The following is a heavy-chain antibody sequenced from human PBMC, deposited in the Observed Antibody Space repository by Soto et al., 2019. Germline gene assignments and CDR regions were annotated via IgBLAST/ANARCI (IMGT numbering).Heavy chain of an antibody. CDR1: GGSFSGYY. D-gene: IGHD6-6*01. V-gene: IGHV4-34*01. J-gene: IGHJ4*02. CDR2: INHSGST. Sequence: SETLSLTCAVYGGSFSGYYCSCSRQPPGKGLEWIGEINHSGSTNYNPSVKSRVTISVDPSKNQFSLRLGSVCAEDTAVYYCARAYPYSNSVDYWGQGTLVTVSS. CDR3: ARAYPYSNSVDY.